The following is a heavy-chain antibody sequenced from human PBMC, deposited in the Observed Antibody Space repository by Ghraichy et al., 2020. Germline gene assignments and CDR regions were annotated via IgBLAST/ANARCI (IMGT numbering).Heavy chain of an antibody. CDR2: INPKSGDT. V-gene: IGHV1-2*06. Sequence: ASVKVSCKASGYTFTAYYMHWVRQAPGQGLEWMGRINPKSGDTNYAQNFQDRVTMTSDTPINTAYMELNRLTSDDTALYYCARTWAGEVFDPDFDHWGQGTPVTVSS. CDR3: ARTWAGEVFDPDFDH. J-gene: IGHJ4*02. CDR1: GYTFTAYY. D-gene: IGHD3-9*01.